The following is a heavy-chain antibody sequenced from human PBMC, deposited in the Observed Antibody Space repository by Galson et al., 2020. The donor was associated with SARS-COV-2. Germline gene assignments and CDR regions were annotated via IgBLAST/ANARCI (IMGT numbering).Heavy chain of an antibody. Sequence: GGSLRLSCAASGFTFSSYGMHWVRQAPGKGLEWVTVIWYDGSNKYYADSVKGRFTISRDNSKNTLSLQMNSLRAEDTAVYYCAREGIYCSSTSCYTRYYFDYWGQGTLVTVSS. D-gene: IGHD2-2*02. J-gene: IGHJ4*02. V-gene: IGHV3-33*01. CDR2: IWYDGSNK. CDR1: GFTFSSYG. CDR3: AREGIYCSSTSCYTRYYFDY.